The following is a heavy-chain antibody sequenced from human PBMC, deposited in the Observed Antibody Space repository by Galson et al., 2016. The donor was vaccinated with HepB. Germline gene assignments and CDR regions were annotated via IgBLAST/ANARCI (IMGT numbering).Heavy chain of an antibody. Sequence: TLSLTCTVSGASIDSDSYYWSWIRQPAGRGLEWIGRIYPSGSTIYNPSLKSRVAISIDSSKNQFSLKLSSVTAADTAVYYCATFPFGDYDGYWGRGTLVTVSS. J-gene: IGHJ4*02. CDR3: ATFPFGDYDGY. CDR2: IYPSGST. D-gene: IGHD4-17*01. V-gene: IGHV4-61*02. CDR1: GASIDSDSYY.